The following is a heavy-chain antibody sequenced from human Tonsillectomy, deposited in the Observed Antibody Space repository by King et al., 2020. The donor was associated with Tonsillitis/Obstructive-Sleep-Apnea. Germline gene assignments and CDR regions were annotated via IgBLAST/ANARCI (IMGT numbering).Heavy chain of an antibody. Sequence: QLVQSGGGLVQPGGSLRLSCAASGFIFSSYAMHWVRQAPGKGLEYVSAIGSNGASTYYANSVKGRFAISRDNSKNTLYLQMGSLRAEDMAVYYCTRAQEKWFGEKYFAHWGQGTLVTVSS. CDR3: TRAQEKWFGEKYFAH. CDR2: IGSNGAST. CDR1: GFIFSSYA. V-gene: IGHV3-64*01. J-gene: IGHJ4*02. D-gene: IGHD3-10*01.